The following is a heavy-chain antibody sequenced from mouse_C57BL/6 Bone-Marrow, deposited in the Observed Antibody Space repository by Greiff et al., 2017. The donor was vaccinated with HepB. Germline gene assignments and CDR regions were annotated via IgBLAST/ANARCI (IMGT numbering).Heavy chain of an antibody. V-gene: IGHV1-63*01. Sequence: VKLQESGAELVRPGTSVKMSCKASGYTFTNYWIGWAKQSPGHGLEWIGDIYPGGGYTNYNEKFKGKATLTADKSSSTAYMQFSSLTSEDSAIYYCARGGYDYDWAMDYWGQGTSVTVSS. CDR3: ARGGYDYDWAMDY. D-gene: IGHD2-4*01. CDR2: IYPGGGYT. J-gene: IGHJ4*01. CDR1: GYTFTNYW.